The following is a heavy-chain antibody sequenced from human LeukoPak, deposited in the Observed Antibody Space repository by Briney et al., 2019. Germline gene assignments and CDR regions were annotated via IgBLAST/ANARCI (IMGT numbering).Heavy chain of an antibody. J-gene: IGHJ3*02. CDR3: ARASRNWNSAFDI. V-gene: IGHV1-2*06. CDR1: GHTFTGYY. D-gene: IGHD1-7*01. Sequence: SSAKVSCKASGHTFTGYYMHWVRQAPGQGLEWMGRINPNSGGTNYAQKFQGRVTMTRDTSISTAYMELSRLRSDDTAVYYCARASRNWNSAFDIWVQGTMVTVSS. CDR2: INPNSGGT.